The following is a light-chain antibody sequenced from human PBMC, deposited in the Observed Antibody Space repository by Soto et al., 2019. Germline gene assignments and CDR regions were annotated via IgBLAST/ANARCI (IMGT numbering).Light chain of an antibody. V-gene: IGLV1-40*01. CDR2: GNS. CDR3: QSYDSSLSGPDVV. Sequence: QSVLTQPPPVSGAPGQRVTISCTGSSSNIGAGYDVHWYQQLPGTAPKLLIYGNSNRPSGVPDRFSGSKSGTSASLAITGLQAEDEADYYCQSYDSSLSGPDVVFGGGTKLTVL. J-gene: IGLJ2*01. CDR1: SSNIGAGYD.